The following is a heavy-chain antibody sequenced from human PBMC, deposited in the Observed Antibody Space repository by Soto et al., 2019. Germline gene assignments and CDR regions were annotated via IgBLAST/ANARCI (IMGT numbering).Heavy chain of an antibody. V-gene: IGHV4-4*02. CDR3: ARDDHIVVVPTSLGAMDV. CDR1: GGSISSNKW. CDR2: IYHSGSA. D-gene: IGHD2-2*01. Sequence: SETMALTCSLYGGSISSNKWWSWVSQPPGRGLEWIGEIYHSGSANYNASLKSRVTISLDKSKNQCSLKLTSVTAADSAVYYCARDDHIVVVPTSLGAMDVWRQGTTGAVSS. J-gene: IGHJ6*02.